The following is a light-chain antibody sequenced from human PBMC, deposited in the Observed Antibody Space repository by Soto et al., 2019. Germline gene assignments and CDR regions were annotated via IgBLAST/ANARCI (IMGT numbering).Light chain of an antibody. Sequence: QSALTQPRSVSGSPGQSVTISCNGSSSDVGGSKFVSWYQQHPVKAPKLVIYDVTKRPSGVPDRFSGSKSGNTASLTISGLQADEGADYYCCSYAGNSLWVFGGGTKLTVL. CDR1: SSDVGGSKF. CDR2: DVT. J-gene: IGLJ3*02. V-gene: IGLV2-11*01. CDR3: CSYAGNSLWV.